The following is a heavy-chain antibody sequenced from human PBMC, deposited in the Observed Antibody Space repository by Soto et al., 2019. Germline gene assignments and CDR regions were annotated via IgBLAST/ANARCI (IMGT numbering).Heavy chain of an antibody. Sequence: ASVKVSCKASGYTFTSYDINWVRQATGQGLEWMGWMNPNSGNTVYADSVKGRFTISRDTSKNTLFLQMNNLRVEDTAVYYCAKDRRDGDFMHILVVDFWGQGALVTVSS. J-gene: IGHJ4*02. CDR2: MNPNSGNT. CDR3: AKDRRDGDFMHILVVDF. V-gene: IGHV1-8*01. D-gene: IGHD2-15*01. CDR1: GYTFTSYD.